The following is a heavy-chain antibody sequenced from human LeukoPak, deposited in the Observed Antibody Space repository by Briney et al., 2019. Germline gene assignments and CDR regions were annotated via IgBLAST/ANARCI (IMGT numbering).Heavy chain of an antibody. J-gene: IGHJ4*02. Sequence: SETLSLTCTVSGGSVSSSFYYWGWIRQPPGKGLGWIGSMYFSGSTHYNPSLKSRVTMSVDTSKNQFSLKLTSVTAADTAVYYCANAASYSVDYWGQGTLVTVSS. CDR2: MYFSGST. D-gene: IGHD1-26*01. CDR1: GGSVSSSFYY. V-gene: IGHV4-39*01. CDR3: ANAASYSVDY.